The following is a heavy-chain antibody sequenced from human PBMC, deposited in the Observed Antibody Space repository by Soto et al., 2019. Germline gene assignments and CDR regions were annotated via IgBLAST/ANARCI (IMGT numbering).Heavy chain of an antibody. V-gene: IGHV4-59*08. CDR1: GGSISDYY. Sequence: QVQLQESGPGLVKPSETLSLTCTASGGSISDYYWSWIRQPPGKGLEWIGYIYYSGSTNYNPSLKSRVTISVDTSKNQFSLKLSSVTAADTAVYYCARRSPQNWYFDLWGRGTLVAVSS. CDR3: ARRSPQNWYFDL. CDR2: IYYSGST. J-gene: IGHJ2*01.